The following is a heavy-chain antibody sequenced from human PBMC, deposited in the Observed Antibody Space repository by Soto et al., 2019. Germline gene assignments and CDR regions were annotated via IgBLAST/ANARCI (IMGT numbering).Heavy chain of an antibody. Sequence: PSETLDVTCPVCGGSISSYAWSWIREAPGKGLEWIGYFYYSGSTNYNPSLKSRVTISVDTSKNQFSLKLSSVTAADTAVYYCASRGYYYDSSGYLYFDYWGQGTLVTVS. CDR2: FYYSGST. D-gene: IGHD3-22*01. V-gene: IGHV4-59*01. J-gene: IGHJ4*02. CDR3: ASRGYYYDSSGYLYFDY. CDR1: GGSISSYA.